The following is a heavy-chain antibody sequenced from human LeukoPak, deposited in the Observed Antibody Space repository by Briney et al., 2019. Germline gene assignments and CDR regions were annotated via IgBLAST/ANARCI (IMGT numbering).Heavy chain of an antibody. CDR3: SLFWYDSSGYGRFDY. CDR1: GFTFGDYA. J-gene: IGHJ4*02. V-gene: IGHV3-49*03. CDR2: IRSKAYGGTT. Sequence: GGSLRLSCTASGFTFGDYAMSWFRQAPGKGLEWVGFIRSKAYGGTTEYAASVKGRFTISRDDSKSTAYLQMNSLKTEDTAVYYCSLFWYDSSGYGRFDYWGQGTLVTASS. D-gene: IGHD3-22*01.